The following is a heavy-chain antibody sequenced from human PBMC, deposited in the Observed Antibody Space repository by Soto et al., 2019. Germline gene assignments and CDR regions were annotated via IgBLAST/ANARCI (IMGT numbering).Heavy chain of an antibody. Sequence: QVQLVQSGAEVKKPGASVKVSCKASGYTFTGYYMHWVRQAPGQGLEWMGWINPNSGGTNYAQKFQGWVTMTRDTSISTAYMELSRLRSDDTAVYYCAREAVTAISTYYFDYWGQGTLVTVSS. CDR1: GYTFTGYY. J-gene: IGHJ4*02. CDR3: AREAVTAISTYYFDY. V-gene: IGHV1-2*04. D-gene: IGHD2-21*02. CDR2: INPNSGGT.